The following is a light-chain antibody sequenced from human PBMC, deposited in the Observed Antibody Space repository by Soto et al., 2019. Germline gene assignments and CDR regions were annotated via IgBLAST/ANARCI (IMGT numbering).Light chain of an antibody. Sequence: SVLTQPPSVYGAPGQRVTISCTGSSSNIGAGYNVHWYQQLPGTAPKLLIYGNNNRPSGVPDRFSGSKSGTSVSLAITGLQADDEADYFCQSYDSSLSVWVFGGGTKLTVL. CDR2: GNN. CDR3: QSYDSSLSVWV. J-gene: IGLJ3*02. V-gene: IGLV1-40*01. CDR1: SSNIGAGYN.